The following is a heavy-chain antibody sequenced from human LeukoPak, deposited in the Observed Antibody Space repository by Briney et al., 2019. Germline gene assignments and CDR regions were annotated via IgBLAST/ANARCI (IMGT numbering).Heavy chain of an antibody. CDR1: GGSISSGSYY. CDR2: IYYSGST. Sequence: SQTLSLTCTVSGGSISSGSYYWSWIRQPPGKGLEWIGYIYYSGSTNYNPSLKSRVTISVDTSKNQFSLKLSSVTAADTAVYYCARHDTDTAMATFDYWGQGTLVTVSS. J-gene: IGHJ4*02. D-gene: IGHD5-18*01. V-gene: IGHV4-61*01. CDR3: ARHDTDTAMATFDY.